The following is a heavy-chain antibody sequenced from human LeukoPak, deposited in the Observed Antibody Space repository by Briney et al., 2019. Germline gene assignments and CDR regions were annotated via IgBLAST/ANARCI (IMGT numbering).Heavy chain of an antibody. CDR3: AREAGNYGDYDYDY. CDR1: GGTFISYA. V-gene: IGHV1-69*05. CDR2: IIPIFGTA. D-gene: IGHD4-17*01. Sequence: ASVKVSCKASGGTFISYAISWVGQAPGQGGEWMGRIIPIFGTANYAQKFQGRVTITTDEYKRKAYMEMSSLRSEHTAVYYCAREAGNYGDYDYDYWGQGTLVTVSS. J-gene: IGHJ4*02.